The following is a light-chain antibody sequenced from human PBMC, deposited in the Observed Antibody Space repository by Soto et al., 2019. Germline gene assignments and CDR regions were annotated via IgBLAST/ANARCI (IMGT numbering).Light chain of an antibody. CDR3: MQSVQFPIT. V-gene: IGKV2D-29*01. CDR1: QSVVYSDGKTY. Sequence: DLVMTQTPLSLSVTPGQPASISCKSSQSVVYSDGKTYMYWYLQKPGQPPQLLIYEVSNRFSGVSDRFSGSGSGTDFTLKISRVEAEEVGVYYCMQSVQFPITFGQGTRLEIK. J-gene: IGKJ5*01. CDR2: EVS.